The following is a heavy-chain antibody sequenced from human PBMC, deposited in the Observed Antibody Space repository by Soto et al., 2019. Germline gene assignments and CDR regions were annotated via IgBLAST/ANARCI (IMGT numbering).Heavy chain of an antibody. J-gene: IGHJ3*02. CDR3: ARDRVYYYDSSGYTPDAFDI. CDR2: IIPIFGTA. V-gene: IGHV1-69*06. Sequence: SVKVSCKASGGTFGSYAISWVRQAPGQGLEWMGGIIPIFGTANYAQKFQGRVTITADKSTSTAYMELSSLRSDDTAVYYCARDRVYYYDSSGYTPDAFDIWGQGTMVTVSS. D-gene: IGHD3-22*01. CDR1: GGTFGSYA.